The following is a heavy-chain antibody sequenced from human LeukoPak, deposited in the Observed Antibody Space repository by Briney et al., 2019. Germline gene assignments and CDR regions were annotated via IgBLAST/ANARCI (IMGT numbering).Heavy chain of an antibody. CDR1: GGSFSGYY. D-gene: IGHD3-22*01. J-gene: IGHJ4*02. Sequence: KPSETLSLTCAVYGGSFSGYYWSWIRQPPGKGLEWIGEINHSGSTNYNPSLKSRVTISVDTSKNQFSLMLSSVTAADTAVYYGARAYYGSSGYYYNAFDYWGQGTLVTVSS. CDR2: INHSGST. V-gene: IGHV4-34*01. CDR3: ARAYYGSSGYYYNAFDY.